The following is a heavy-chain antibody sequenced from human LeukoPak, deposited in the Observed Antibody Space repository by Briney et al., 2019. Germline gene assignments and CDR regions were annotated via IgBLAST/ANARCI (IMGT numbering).Heavy chain of an antibody. J-gene: IGHJ4*02. D-gene: IGHD5-18*01. CDR1: GYTFTGYY. CDR2: INPNSGGT. Sequence: ASVKVSCKASGYTFTGYYMHWVRQAPGQELEWMGWINPNSGGTNYAQKFQGRVTMTRDTSISTAYMELSRLRSDDTAVYYCLVDTAMVTFDYWGQGTLVTVSS. V-gene: IGHV1-2*02. CDR3: LVDTAMVTFDY.